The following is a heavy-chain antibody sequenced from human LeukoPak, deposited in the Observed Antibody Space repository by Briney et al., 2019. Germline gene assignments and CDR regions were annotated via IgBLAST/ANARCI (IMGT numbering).Heavy chain of an antibody. D-gene: IGHD6-6*01. J-gene: IGHJ4*02. V-gene: IGHV4-59*01. CDR2: IYSSGTT. CDR3: ARDNPVPV. Sequence: PGGSLRLSCAASGFTFSSYAMHWVRQPPGKGLEWIGYIYSSGTTRYNPSLKSRVTISVDTSKNHFSLNLSSMTAADTAVYYCARDNPVPVWGQGALVTVSS. CDR1: GFTFSSYA.